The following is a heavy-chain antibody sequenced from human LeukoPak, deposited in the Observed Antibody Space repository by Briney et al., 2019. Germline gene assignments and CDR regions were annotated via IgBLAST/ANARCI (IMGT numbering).Heavy chain of an antibody. CDR3: ARGHPYDYVWGSYRRPTDY. J-gene: IGHJ4*02. D-gene: IGHD3-16*02. CDR2: MNPNSGNT. V-gene: IGHV1-8*01. Sequence: ASVKVSCKASGYTFTSYDINLVRQATGQGLEWMGWMNPNSGNTGYAQKFQGRVTMTRNTSISTAYMELSSLRSEDTAVYYCARGHPYDYVWGSYRRPTDYWGQGTLVTVSS. CDR1: GYTFTSYD.